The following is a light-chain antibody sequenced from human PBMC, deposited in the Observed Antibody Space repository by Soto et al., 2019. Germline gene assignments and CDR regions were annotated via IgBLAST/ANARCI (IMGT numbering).Light chain of an antibody. V-gene: IGLV1-40*01. CDR2: GNS. CDR1: SSNIGAGYD. Sequence: QSVLTQPPSVSGAPGQRVTISCTGSSSNIGAGYDVHWYQQLPGTAPKLLIYGNSNRPSGVPDRFSGSKSGTSASLAITGLQAEDEAEYYCQSYDSSLSVVCGGGTKLTVL. J-gene: IGLJ2*01. CDR3: QSYDSSLSVV.